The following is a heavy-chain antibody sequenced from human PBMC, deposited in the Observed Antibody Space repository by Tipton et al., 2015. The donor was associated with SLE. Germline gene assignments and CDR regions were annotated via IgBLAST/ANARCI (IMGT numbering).Heavy chain of an antibody. CDR3: ARIFAYSSSWYGDAFDI. Sequence: TLSLTCAVYGGSFSGYYWSWIRQPPGKGLEWIGEINHSGSTNYNPSLKSRVTISVDTSKNQFSLKLSSVTAADTAVYYRARIFAYSSSWYGDAFDIWGQGTMVTVSS. CDR2: INHSGST. D-gene: IGHD6-13*01. J-gene: IGHJ3*02. V-gene: IGHV4-34*01. CDR1: GGSFSGYY.